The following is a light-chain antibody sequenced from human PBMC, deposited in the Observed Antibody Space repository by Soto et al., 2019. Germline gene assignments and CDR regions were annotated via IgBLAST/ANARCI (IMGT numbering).Light chain of an antibody. CDR2: DAS. CDR3: QQYGDLSLS. Sequence: DIQMTQSPSSLSASVGDRLTITCQARQDINNYLHWFQQKPGKAPKLLISDASILERGVPSRFSGGGSGTDFTFTISSLQPEDMVTYYCQQYGDLSLSFGGGTKVE. J-gene: IGKJ4*01. V-gene: IGKV1-33*01. CDR1: QDINNY.